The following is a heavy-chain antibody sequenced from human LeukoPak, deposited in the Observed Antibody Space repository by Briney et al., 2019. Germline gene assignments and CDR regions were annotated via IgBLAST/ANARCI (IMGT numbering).Heavy chain of an antibody. V-gene: IGHV3-74*03. J-gene: IGHJ4*02. CDR2: INERGTDS. CDR1: GFTFSGHW. CDR3: VRDETLWTLDW. Sequence: GGSLRLSCTASGFTFSGHWIHWVRQPPGMGLVWVSRINERGTDSMYAESVKGRFTISRGNAKNTVCLQMNSLRAEDTAVYYCVRDETLWTLDWWGQGTLVSVSS. D-gene: IGHD1-1*01.